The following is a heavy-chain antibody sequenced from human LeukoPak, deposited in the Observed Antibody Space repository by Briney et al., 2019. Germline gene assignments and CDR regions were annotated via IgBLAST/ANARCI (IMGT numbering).Heavy chain of an antibody. CDR3: ARGARGAYFDF. V-gene: IGHV3-66*01. D-gene: IGHD4/OR15-4a*01. CDR1: GFAVSGSY. J-gene: IGHJ4*02. CDR2: IYGADTI. Sequence: GGSLRLPCAASGFAVSGSYMSWVRQVPGKGLEWISCIYGADTIYYADFVKDRFSISRDSNRNILYLQMNDLRAEDTAVYYCARGARGAYFDFWGQGTLVTVSS.